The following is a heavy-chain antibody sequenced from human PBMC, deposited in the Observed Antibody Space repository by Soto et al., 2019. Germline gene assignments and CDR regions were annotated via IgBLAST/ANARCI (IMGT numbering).Heavy chain of an antibody. Sequence: SVKVSCKASGGTFSSYAISWVRQAPGQGLEWMGGIIPIFGTANYAQKFQGRVTITADESTSTAYMELSSLRSEDTAVYYCARGYSYGFPYYYYGMDVWGQGTTVTVSS. CDR3: ARGYSYGFPYYYYGMDV. J-gene: IGHJ6*02. D-gene: IGHD5-18*01. CDR1: GGTFSSYA. CDR2: IIPIFGTA. V-gene: IGHV1-69*13.